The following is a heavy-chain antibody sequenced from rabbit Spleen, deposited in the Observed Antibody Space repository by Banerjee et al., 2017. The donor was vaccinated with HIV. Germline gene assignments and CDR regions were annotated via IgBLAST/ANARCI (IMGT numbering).Heavy chain of an antibody. V-gene: IGHV1S45*01. CDR3: ASAYSDIYFDL. J-gene: IGHJ4*01. CDR1: GFSFSSSYY. D-gene: IGHD6-1*01. CDR2: IYAGGGDYT. Sequence: QEQLVESGGGLVQPEGSLTLTCTASGFSFSSSYYMCWVRQAPGKGLEWIACIYAGGGDYTSYASWAKGRFSVTRSTSLNTVTLQVNSLTVADTATYLCASAYSDIYFDLWGPGHPRHRL.